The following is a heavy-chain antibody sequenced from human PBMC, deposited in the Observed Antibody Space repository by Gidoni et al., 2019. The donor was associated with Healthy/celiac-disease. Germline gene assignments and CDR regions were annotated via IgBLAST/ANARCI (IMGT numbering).Heavy chain of an antibody. J-gene: IGHJ3*02. D-gene: IGHD4-17*01. CDR3: ARERWAPLRDAFDI. V-gene: IGHV4-34*01. Sequence: QVQLQQWGAGLLKPSETLSLTCAVYGGSFSGYYWSWIRQPPGKGLEWIGEINHSGSTNYNPSLKIRVTISVDTSKNQFSLKLSSVTAADTAVYYCARERWAPLRDAFDIWGQGTMVTVSS. CDR1: GGSFSGYY. CDR2: INHSGST.